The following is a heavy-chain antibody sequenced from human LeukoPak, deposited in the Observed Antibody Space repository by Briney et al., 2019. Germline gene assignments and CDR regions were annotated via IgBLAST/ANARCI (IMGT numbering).Heavy chain of an antibody. D-gene: IGHD4-17*01. CDR3: ARDLFRDYGDYYNWFDP. V-gene: IGHV3-48*01. CDR2: ISSSSSTI. J-gene: IGHJ5*02. CDR1: GFTSSSYS. Sequence: PGGSLRLSCAASGFTSSSYSMNWVRQAPGKGLEWVSYISSSSSTIYYADSVKGRFTISRDNAKNSLYLQMNSLRAEDTAVYYCARDLFRDYGDYYNWFDPWGQGTLVTVSS.